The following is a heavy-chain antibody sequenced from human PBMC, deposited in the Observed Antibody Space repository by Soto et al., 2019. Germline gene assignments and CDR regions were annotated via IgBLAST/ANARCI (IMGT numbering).Heavy chain of an antibody. CDR1: GYRFTHFY. Sequence: KFYGKSWGYRFTHFYITWLRQAPGQGLEWMGAISPHNFNTNYAQKFRGRVTLTTEKSTNTACMDLRSLNSDDTAVYYCARDEGGSDILTGYYKAHHFDYWGQGVQVTVSS. CDR2: ISPHNFNT. D-gene: IGHD3-9*01. V-gene: IGHV1-18*01. CDR3: ARDEGGSDILTGYYKAHHFDY. J-gene: IGHJ4*02.